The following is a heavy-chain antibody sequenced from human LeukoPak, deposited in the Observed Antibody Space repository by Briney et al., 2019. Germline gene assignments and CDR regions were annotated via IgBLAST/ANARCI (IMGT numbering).Heavy chain of an antibody. V-gene: IGHV4-4*02. J-gene: IGHJ4*02. CDR1: GASISNDAW. Sequence: SETLSLTRTVSGASISNDAWWDWVRQPPGKGLEWVAEISHSETTYYNPSLKSRVAISLDNSRNQFSLYLNSVTAADTAVYFCARRKRDFGGAQYYYDSWGQGTLVTVSS. D-gene: IGHD3-16*01. CDR3: ARRKRDFGGAQYYYDS. CDR2: ISHSETT.